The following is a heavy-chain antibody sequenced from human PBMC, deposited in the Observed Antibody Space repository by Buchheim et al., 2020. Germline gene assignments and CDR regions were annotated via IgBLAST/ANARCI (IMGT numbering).Heavy chain of an antibody. CDR2: INGDGSST. CDR3: ARGGYSYGNYYSDY. CDR1: GFTFSSYW. Sequence: EVQLAESGGGLVQPGGSLRLSCAASGFTFSSYWMHWVRQAPGKGLVWVSRINGDGSSTSYADSVKGRFTISRDNAKNTLYVQMNSLRAEDTGVYYCARGGYSYGNYYSDYWGQGTL. V-gene: IGHV3-74*01. J-gene: IGHJ4*02. D-gene: IGHD5-18*01.